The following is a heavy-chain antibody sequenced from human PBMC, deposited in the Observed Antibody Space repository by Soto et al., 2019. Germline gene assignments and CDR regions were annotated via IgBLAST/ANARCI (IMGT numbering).Heavy chain of an antibody. V-gene: IGHV4-34*01. J-gene: IGHJ4*02. Sequence: PSETLSLTCAVYGGSLSGHYWSWIRQPPGKGLEWIGEINHSGSINYNPSLKSRVTISVDTSKNQFSLKLRSVTAADTAIYYCARGNGMILAVQGGAPHKKYLDSWSQGTLVTVSS. CDR1: GGSLSGHY. CDR3: ARGNGMILAVQGGAPHKKYLDS. D-gene: IGHD3-22*01. CDR2: INHSGSI.